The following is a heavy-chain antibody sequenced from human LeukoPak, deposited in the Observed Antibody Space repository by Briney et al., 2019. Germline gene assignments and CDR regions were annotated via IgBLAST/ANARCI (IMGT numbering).Heavy chain of an antibody. Sequence: PSETLSLTCTVSGGSICSYYWSWIRQPPGKGLEWIGYIYYSGSTNYNPSLKSRVTISVDTSKNQFSLKLSSVAAADTAVYYCARANLGRLRIDYWGQGTLVTVSS. V-gene: IGHV4-59*01. CDR1: GGSICSYY. CDR2: IYYSGST. D-gene: IGHD3-16*01. CDR3: ARANLGRLRIDY. J-gene: IGHJ4*02.